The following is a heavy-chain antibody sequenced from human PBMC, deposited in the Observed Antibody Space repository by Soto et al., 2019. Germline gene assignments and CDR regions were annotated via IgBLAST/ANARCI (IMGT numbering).Heavy chain of an antibody. CDR2: INPRDGSS. CDR3: XLREGSDFDF. CDR1: GYPFTASY. J-gene: IGHJ4*01. Sequence: QVQLVQSGAEVKKPGASVKVSCKASGYPFTASYMYWVRQAPGQGLEWVGVINPRDGSSNYAQNFQERVSMTSDXXXXXXXXXXXXXXXXXXXXXXXXLREGSDFDFWGQGTLVTVSS. V-gene: IGHV1-46*01.